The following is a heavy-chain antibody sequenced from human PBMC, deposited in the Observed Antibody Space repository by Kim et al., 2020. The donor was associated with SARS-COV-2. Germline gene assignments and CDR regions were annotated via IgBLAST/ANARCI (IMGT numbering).Heavy chain of an antibody. J-gene: IGHJ3*02. CDR2: INTYKGDT. CDR1: GYSFTNFG. CDR3: ARSFFTLLWVGEPNAFDI. D-gene: IGHD3-10*01. Sequence: ASVKVSCKASGYSFTNFGLSWVRQAPGQGLEWMGWINTYKGDTKYKQKFQDRVTMTTDTSTTTASMELRSLRSDDTAVYYCARSFFTLLWVGEPNAFDIW. V-gene: IGHV1-18*01.